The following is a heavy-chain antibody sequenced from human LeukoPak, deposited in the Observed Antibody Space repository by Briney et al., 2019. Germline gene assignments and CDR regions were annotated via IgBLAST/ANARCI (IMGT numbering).Heavy chain of an antibody. V-gene: IGHV3-48*03. CDR1: GFTFRSYE. CDR2: LSSSGSAF. D-gene: IGHD3-3*01. CDR3: ARSARLMKGVVEVTALDD. Sequence: GGSLRLSCEDSGFTFRSYEMNWVRQAPGKGLEWIAYLSSSGSAFSYADSVKGRFTIARDNAKNSVYLEMNSLRADDTAVYYCARSARLMKGVVEVTALDDWGQGTLVAVSS. J-gene: IGHJ4*02.